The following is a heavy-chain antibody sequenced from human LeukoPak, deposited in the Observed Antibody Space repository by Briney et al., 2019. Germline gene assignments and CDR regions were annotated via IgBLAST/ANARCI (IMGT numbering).Heavy chain of an antibody. J-gene: IGHJ4*02. CDR2: INAGNGNT. CDR3: AREIFKMGKQQLKVLLWGYIDY. V-gene: IGHV1-3*01. D-gene: IGHD6-13*01. CDR1: GYTFTSYA. Sequence: ASAKVSCKASGYTFTSYAMHWVRQAPGQRLEWMGWINAGNGNTKYSQKFQGRVTITRDTSASTAYMELSSLRSEDTAVYYCAREIFKMGKQQLKVLLWGYIDYWGQGTLVTVSS.